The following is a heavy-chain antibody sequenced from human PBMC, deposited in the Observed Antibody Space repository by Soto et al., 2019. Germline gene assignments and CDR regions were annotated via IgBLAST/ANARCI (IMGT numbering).Heavy chain of an antibody. CDR2: ISYDGSNK. CDR1: GFTFSSYG. D-gene: IGHD2-21*02. CDR3: AKGDCGGDCYSFDAFDI. J-gene: IGHJ3*02. V-gene: IGHV3-30*18. Sequence: QVQLVESGGGVVQPGRSLRLSCAASGFTFSSYGMHWVRQAPGKGLEWVAVISYDGSNKYYADSVKGRFTISRDNSKNTLYLHMHSLRAEDTAVYYCAKGDCGGDCYSFDAFDIWGQGTMVTVSS.